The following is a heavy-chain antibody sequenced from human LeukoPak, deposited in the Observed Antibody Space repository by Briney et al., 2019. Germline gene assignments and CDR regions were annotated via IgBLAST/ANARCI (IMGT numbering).Heavy chain of an antibody. CDR2: IWYDGSNK. D-gene: IGHD3-16*01. CDR3: ARDGRGPADY. Sequence: GGSLRLSCAASGFNFCNYGMHWVRQAPGKGLEWVTVIWYDGSNKYYAESVKDRFTISRDNSKNTVYLQMNSLRAEDTAVYYCARDGRGPADYWGQGTLVTISS. CDR1: GFNFCNYG. J-gene: IGHJ4*02. V-gene: IGHV3-33*01.